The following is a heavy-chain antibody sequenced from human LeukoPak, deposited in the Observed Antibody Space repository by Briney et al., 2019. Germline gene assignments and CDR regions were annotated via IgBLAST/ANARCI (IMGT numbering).Heavy chain of an antibody. CDR3: ARDPGPYYYYGMDV. J-gene: IGHJ6*02. CDR2: INAGNGNT. V-gene: IGHV1-3*01. CDR1: GYTFTSYA. D-gene: IGHD1-14*01. Sequence: ASVKVSCKASGYTFTSYAMHWVRQAPGQRLEWMGWINAGNGNTKYSQKFQGRVTITRDTSASTAYMELSSLRSEDTAVYYCARDPGPYYYYGMDVWGQGTTVTVSS.